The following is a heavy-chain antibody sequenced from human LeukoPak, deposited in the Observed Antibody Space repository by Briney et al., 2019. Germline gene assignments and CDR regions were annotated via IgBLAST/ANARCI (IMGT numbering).Heavy chain of an antibody. CDR2: IIPILGIA. CDR1: GGTFTSYA. V-gene: IGHV1-69*04. Sequence: SVKVSCKASGGTFTSYAISWVRQAPGQGLEWMGRIIPILGIANYAQKFQGRVTITADKSTSTAYMELSSLRSEDTAVYYCASSMIVVDEAPSGYWGQGTLVTVSS. J-gene: IGHJ4*02. CDR3: ASSMIVVDEAPSGY. D-gene: IGHD3-22*01.